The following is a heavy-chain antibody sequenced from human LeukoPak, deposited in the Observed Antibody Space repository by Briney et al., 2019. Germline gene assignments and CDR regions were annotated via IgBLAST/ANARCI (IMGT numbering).Heavy chain of an antibody. V-gene: IGHV3-33*01. CDR3: ARDYSYYYDSSGIFDY. D-gene: IGHD3-22*01. CDR2: IWYDGSNK. Sequence: GGSLRLSCAASGFTFSSYGMHWARQAPGKGLEWVAVIWYDGSNKYYADSVKGRFTISRDNSKNTLYLQMNSLRAEDTAVYYCARDYSYYYDSSGIFDYWGQGTLVTVSS. J-gene: IGHJ4*02. CDR1: GFTFSSYG.